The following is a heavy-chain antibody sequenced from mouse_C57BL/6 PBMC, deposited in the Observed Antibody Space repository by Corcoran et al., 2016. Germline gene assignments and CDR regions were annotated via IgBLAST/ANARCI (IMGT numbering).Heavy chain of an antibody. CDR1: GYTFTDYY. D-gene: IGHD4-1*01. J-gene: IGHJ2*01. CDR3: ASSWDVYYFDY. Sequence: EVQLQQSGPELVKPGASVKISCKASGYTFTDYYMNWVKQSHGKSLEWIGDINPNNGGTSYNQKFKGKATLTVDKSSSTAYMELRSLTSEDSAVYYCASSWDVYYFDYWGQGTTLTVSS. CDR2: INPNNGGT. V-gene: IGHV1-26*01.